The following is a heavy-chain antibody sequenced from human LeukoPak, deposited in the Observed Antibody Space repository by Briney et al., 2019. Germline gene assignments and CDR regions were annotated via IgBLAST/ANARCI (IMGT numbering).Heavy chain of an antibody. V-gene: IGHV3-30*02. CDR2: IRYDGSNK. J-gene: IGHJ4*02. Sequence: GGSLRLSCAASGFTFSSYGMHWVRQAPGKGLEWVAFIRYDGSNKYYADSVKGRFTISRDNSKSTVYLQMNSLGVEDTAIYYCARDGGLHSVVQGADYNYFDYWGQGTLVTVSS. CDR3: ARDGGLHSVVQGADYNYFDY. D-gene: IGHD3-10*01. CDR1: GFTFSSYG.